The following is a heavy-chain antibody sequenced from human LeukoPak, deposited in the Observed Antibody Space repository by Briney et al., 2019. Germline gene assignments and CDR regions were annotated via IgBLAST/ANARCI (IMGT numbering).Heavy chain of an antibody. CDR1: GGSISSSSYY. V-gene: IGHV4-39*01. D-gene: IGHD3-22*01. J-gene: IGHJ6*02. CDR3: ARRRYDSSGYSYYYYGMDV. CDR2: IYYSGST. Sequence: SETLSLTCTVSGGSISSSSYYWGWIRQPPGKGLEWNGSIYYSGSTYYNPSLKSRVTISVDTSKNQFSLKLSSVTAADTAVYYCARRRYDSSGYSYYYYGMDVWGQGTTVTVSS.